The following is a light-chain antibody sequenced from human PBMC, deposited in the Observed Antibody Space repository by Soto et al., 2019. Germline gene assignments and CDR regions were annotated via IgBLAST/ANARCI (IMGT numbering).Light chain of an antibody. CDR1: QSVSSN. Sequence: EIVMTQSPATLSVSPGERATLSCRASQSVSSNLAWYQQKPGQALRPLIYGASTRATGIPARFSGSGSGTEFTLTFSSLQSEDFAVYYCQHYNNWPRTFGQGTKVEIK. V-gene: IGKV3D-15*01. CDR2: GAS. J-gene: IGKJ1*01. CDR3: QHYNNWPRT.